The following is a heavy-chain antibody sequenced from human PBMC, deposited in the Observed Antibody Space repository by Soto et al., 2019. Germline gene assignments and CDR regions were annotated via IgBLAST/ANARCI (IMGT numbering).Heavy chain of an antibody. Sequence: EVQLVESGGGLVQPGGSLRLSCAASGFTFSNHWMRWVHQAPGKGLEWVSRINSDGSTTTYADSVKGRFTIFRHNAKNTLYLQLNSLRAEDTALYYCARGYSSGPDYWGQGTLVTVSS. CDR3: ARGYSSGPDY. CDR1: GFTFSNHW. J-gene: IGHJ4*02. V-gene: IGHV3-74*01. D-gene: IGHD6-19*01. CDR2: INSDGSTT.